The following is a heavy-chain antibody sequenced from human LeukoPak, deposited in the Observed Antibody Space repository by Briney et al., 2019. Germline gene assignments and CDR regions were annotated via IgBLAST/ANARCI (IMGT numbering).Heavy chain of an antibody. CDR2: IIPILAIA. D-gene: IGHD2-2*01. Sequence: ASVKVSCKASGYTFTGYYMHWVRQAPGQGLEWMGRIIPILAIANYAQKFQGRVTITADKSTSTAYMELSSLRSEDTAVYYCARDFGCSSTSCHNWFDPWGQGTLVTVSS. CDR1: GYTFTGYY. V-gene: IGHV1-69*04. J-gene: IGHJ5*02. CDR3: ARDFGCSSTSCHNWFDP.